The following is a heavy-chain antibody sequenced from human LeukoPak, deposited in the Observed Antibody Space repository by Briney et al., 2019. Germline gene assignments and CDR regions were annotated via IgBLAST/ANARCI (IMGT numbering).Heavy chain of an antibody. V-gene: IGHV3-30*02. CDR3: ARQNPSGYHIYYFDY. J-gene: IGHJ4*02. Sequence: GGSLRLSCAASGFTFSDYSMHWVRQAPGKGLNWVAFIRYDGNNKYYADSVKGRFTISRDNSKNMLYLEMNSLSTEDTAVYYCARQNPSGYHIYYFDYWGQGTLVTVSS. D-gene: IGHD3-22*01. CDR1: GFTFSDYS. CDR2: IRYDGNNK.